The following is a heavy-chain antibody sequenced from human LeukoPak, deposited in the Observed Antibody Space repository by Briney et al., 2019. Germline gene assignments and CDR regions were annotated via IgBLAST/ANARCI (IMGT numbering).Heavy chain of an antibody. CDR3: ARAGCGGDCSLDY. D-gene: IGHD2-21*02. Sequence: PGGSLRLSCAASGFTFSSYEMNWVRQAPGKGLEWVSYISSSGSIIYYADSVKGRFTISRDSAKNSLYLQMNSLRAEDTAVYYCARAGCGGDCSLDYWGQGTLVTVSS. V-gene: IGHV3-48*03. CDR2: ISSSGSII. CDR1: GFTFSSYE. J-gene: IGHJ4*02.